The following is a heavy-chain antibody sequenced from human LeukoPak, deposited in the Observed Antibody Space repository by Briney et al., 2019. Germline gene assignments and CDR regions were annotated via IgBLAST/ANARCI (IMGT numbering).Heavy chain of an antibody. CDR2: IHSSGST. CDR1: GGSINAFC. J-gene: IGHJ4*02. D-gene: IGHD3-10*01. V-gene: IGHV4-4*07. Sequence: SETLSLTCSVSGGSINAFCWSWIRQPAGKGLEWIGRIHSSGSTNYSPSLKSRVTMLLDPSKNQFSLSLISVTAADTAVYYCAREAVHYGSGSLDYWGQGTLVTVSS. CDR3: AREAVHYGSGSLDY.